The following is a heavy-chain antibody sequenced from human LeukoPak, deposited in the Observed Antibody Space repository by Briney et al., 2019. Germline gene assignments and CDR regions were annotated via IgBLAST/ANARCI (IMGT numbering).Heavy chain of an antibody. Sequence: PGGSLRLSCAASGFAFNNYAMTWVRQAPGKGLEWVSNINDNGGQRHYADSVKGRFTISRDNSKNTLYLQMNSLRAEDTAVYYCAKDLVAAADQGWFDPWGQGTLVTVSS. D-gene: IGHD6-13*01. CDR2: INDNGGQR. CDR1: GFAFNNYA. V-gene: IGHV3-23*01. J-gene: IGHJ5*02. CDR3: AKDLVAAADQGWFDP.